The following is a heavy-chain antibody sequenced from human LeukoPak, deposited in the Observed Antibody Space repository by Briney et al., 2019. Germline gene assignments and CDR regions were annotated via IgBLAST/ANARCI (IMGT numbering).Heavy chain of an antibody. D-gene: IGHD6-6*01. V-gene: IGHV4-59*01. J-gene: IGHJ3*02. Sequence: SETLSLTCTVSDGSLSSYYWSWIRQPPGKGLEWIGYIYYSGSTNYNPSLKSRGTISVDTSKNQFSLKLSSVTAADTAVYYCARGSPEDHAFDIWGQGTMVTVSS. CDR2: IYYSGST. CDR1: DGSLSSYY. CDR3: ARGSPEDHAFDI.